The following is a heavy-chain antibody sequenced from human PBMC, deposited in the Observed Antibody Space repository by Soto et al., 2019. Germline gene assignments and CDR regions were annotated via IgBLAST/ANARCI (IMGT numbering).Heavy chain of an antibody. J-gene: IGHJ5*02. CDR2: INHSGST. CDR3: AREKRITMIVVVIPGVNWFDP. V-gene: IGHV4-34*01. D-gene: IGHD3-22*01. CDR1: GGSFSGYY. Sequence: SETLSLTCAVYGGSFSGYYWSWIRQPPGKGLEWIGEINHSGSTNYNPSLKSRVTISVDTSKNQFSLKLSSVTAADTAVYYCAREKRITMIVVVIPGVNWFDPWGQGTLVTVSS.